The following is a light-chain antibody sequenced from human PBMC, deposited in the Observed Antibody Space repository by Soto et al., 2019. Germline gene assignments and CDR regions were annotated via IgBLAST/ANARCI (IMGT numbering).Light chain of an antibody. CDR3: AAWDDSLSGVV. CDR2: RNN. J-gene: IGLJ2*01. V-gene: IGLV1-47*01. Sequence: QSVLTQPPSASGTPGQRVTISCSGSISNIGSNYVYWYQQLPGTAPKLLIYRNNQRPSGVPVRFSGSKSGTSASLAISGLRSEDEADYYCAAWDDSLSGVVFGGWTKLTVL. CDR1: ISNIGSNY.